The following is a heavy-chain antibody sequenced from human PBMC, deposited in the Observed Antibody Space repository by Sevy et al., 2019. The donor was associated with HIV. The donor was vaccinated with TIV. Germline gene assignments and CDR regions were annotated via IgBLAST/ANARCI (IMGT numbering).Heavy chain of an antibody. V-gene: IGHV3-23*01. CDR2: IRFSGSKT. J-gene: IGHJ4*02. Sequence: GGSLRLSCAAAGFNFNNYAMTWVRQAPGKGLEWVSGIRFSGSKTYYAESVKGRFSISRDPSKNTLYLQMNNVRVEDADVYFCAKAPFMDFWNDYYSFYFDFWGQGTLVTVSS. CDR1: GFNFNNYA. CDR3: AKAPFMDFWNDYYSFYFDF. D-gene: IGHD3-3*01.